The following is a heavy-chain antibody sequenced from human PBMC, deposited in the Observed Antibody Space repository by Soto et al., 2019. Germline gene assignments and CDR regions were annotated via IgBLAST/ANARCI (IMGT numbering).Heavy chain of an antibody. Sequence: SVKVSCKAFGGTFNSYAISWVRQAPGQGLEWMGGIIPIFGTANYAQKFQGRVTITADESTSTAYMELSSLRSEDTAVYYCASVDTAMVYYYGMDVWGQGTTVTVSS. CDR2: IIPIFGTA. D-gene: IGHD5-18*01. CDR1: GGTFNSYA. CDR3: ASVDTAMVYYYGMDV. J-gene: IGHJ6*02. V-gene: IGHV1-69*13.